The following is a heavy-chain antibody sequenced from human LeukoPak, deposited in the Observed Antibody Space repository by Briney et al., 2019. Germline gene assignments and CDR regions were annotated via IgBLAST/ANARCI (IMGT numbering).Heavy chain of an antibody. D-gene: IGHD3-22*01. J-gene: IGHJ5*02. CDR3: ARGGDSSGYYIDP. V-gene: IGHV3-30*04. CDR1: GFTFSSYA. CDR2: ISYDGSNK. Sequence: PGRSLRLSCAASGFTFSSYAMHWVRQAPGKGLEWVAVISYDGSNKYYADSVKGRFTISRDNSKNTLYLQMNSLRAEDTAVYYCARGGDSSGYYIDPWGQGTLVTVSS.